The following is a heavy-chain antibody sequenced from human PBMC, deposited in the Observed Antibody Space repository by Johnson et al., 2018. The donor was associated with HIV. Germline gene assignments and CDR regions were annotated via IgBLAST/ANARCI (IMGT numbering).Heavy chain of an antibody. V-gene: IGHV3-7*01. CDR3: AKDAVVVPAANPDAFDI. D-gene: IGHD2-2*01. CDR1: GFTFDDYG. CDR2: IRHDGDER. Sequence: VQLVESGGGVVRPGGSLRLSCAASGFTFDDYGMSWVRQAPGKGLEWVANIRHDGDERHCVASVKGRLTISRDNTKNSPYLQMNSLRAEDTAVYYCAKDAVVVPAANPDAFDIWGQGTMVTVSS. J-gene: IGHJ3*02.